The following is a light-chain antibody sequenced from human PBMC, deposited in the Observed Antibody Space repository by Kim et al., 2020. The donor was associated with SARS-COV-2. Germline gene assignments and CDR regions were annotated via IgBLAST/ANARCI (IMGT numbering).Light chain of an antibody. Sequence: PGEGATLSCRASQSVGSNYLAWYQQKPGQAPRLIIYGASSRATGIPDRFSGSGSGTDFTLTISRLEPEDFAVYYCQQYSSSPQTFGRGTKVDIK. J-gene: IGKJ1*01. CDR3: QQYSSSPQT. V-gene: IGKV3-20*01. CDR2: GAS. CDR1: QSVGSNY.